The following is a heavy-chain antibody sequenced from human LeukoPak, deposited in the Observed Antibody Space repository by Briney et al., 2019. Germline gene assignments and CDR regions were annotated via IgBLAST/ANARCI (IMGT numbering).Heavy chain of an antibody. J-gene: IGHJ6*02. V-gene: IGHV3-49*03. Sequence: PGGSLRLSCTASGFIFGDYAVSWFRQAPGKGLEWVSFIRAKAYGVTTEYAASVKGRFTISRDDSKSIAYLQMNSLKTEDTAVYYCTRVLEYSRPLTGSAMDVWGQGTTVTVSS. CDR2: IRAKAYGVTT. D-gene: IGHD6-6*01. CDR3: TRVLEYSRPLTGSAMDV. CDR1: GFIFGDYA.